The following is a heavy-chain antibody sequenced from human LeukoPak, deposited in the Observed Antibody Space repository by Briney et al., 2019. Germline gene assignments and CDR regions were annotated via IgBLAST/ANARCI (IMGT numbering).Heavy chain of an antibody. CDR3: ARDRMTTVVTPYNWFDP. J-gene: IGHJ5*02. CDR1: GGSISSGSYY. Sequence: SETLSLTCTVSGGSISSGSYYWGWIRQPPGTGLEWIGTIYYSGSTYYHPSLKSRVTISVDTSKNQFSLKLSSVTAADTALYYCARDRMTTVVTPYNWFDPWGQGTLVTVSS. D-gene: IGHD4-23*01. V-gene: IGHV4-39*07. CDR2: IYYSGST.